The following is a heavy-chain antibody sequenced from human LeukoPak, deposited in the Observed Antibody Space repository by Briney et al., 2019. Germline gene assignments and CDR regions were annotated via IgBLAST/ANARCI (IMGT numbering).Heavy chain of an antibody. Sequence: SETLSLTCTVSGGSISSSSYYWGWIRQPPGKGLEWIGSIYYSGSTYYNPSLKSRVTISVDTSKNQFSLKLSSVTAADTAVYYCARDFSGEMAIIIAFDIWGQGTMVTVSS. CDR3: ARDFSGEMAIIIAFDI. V-gene: IGHV4-39*02. J-gene: IGHJ3*02. CDR1: GGSISSSSYY. CDR2: IYYSGST. D-gene: IGHD5-24*01.